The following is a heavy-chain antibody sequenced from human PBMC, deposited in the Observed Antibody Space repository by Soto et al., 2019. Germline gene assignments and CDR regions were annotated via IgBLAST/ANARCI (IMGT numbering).Heavy chain of an antibody. CDR1: GFTFSTYA. J-gene: IGHJ3*02. V-gene: IGHV3-23*01. Sequence: PGGSLRLSCAASGFTFSTYAMSWVRQAPGKGLEWVSAISGSGGDTYYVDSVKGRSTISRDNSKSTLYLQMNSLRAEDTAVYYCAKTYDFWSGYYNGGSFDAFDIWGQGTMVTVSS. D-gene: IGHD3-3*01. CDR3: AKTYDFWSGYYNGGSFDAFDI. CDR2: ISGSGGDT.